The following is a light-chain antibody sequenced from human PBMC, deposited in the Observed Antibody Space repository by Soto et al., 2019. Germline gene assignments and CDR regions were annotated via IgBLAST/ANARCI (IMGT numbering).Light chain of an antibody. Sequence: QAVVTQEPSLTVSPGGTVTLTCDSSTGAVTSGHYPYWFQQKPGQAPRTLIYDTSNKHSWTPARFSGSLLGGKAALTLSGAQPEDEAEYYCLLYNGGGRPVFGGGTQLTVL. CDR2: DTS. CDR1: TGAVTSGHY. CDR3: LLYNGGGRPV. V-gene: IGLV7-46*01. J-gene: IGLJ7*01.